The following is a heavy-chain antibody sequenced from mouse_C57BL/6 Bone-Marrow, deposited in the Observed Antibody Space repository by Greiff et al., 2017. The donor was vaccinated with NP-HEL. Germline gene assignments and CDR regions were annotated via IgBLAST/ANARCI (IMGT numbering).Heavy chain of an antibody. CDR2: IYPGDGDT. Sequence: VKLVESGAELVKPGASVKISCKASGYAFSSYWMNWVKQRPGKGLEWIGQIYPGDGDTNYNGKFKGKATLTADKSSSTAYMQLSSLTSEDSAVYFCARNLPYYYGSSFYWYFDVWGTGTTVTVSS. J-gene: IGHJ1*03. CDR1: GYAFSSYW. D-gene: IGHD1-1*01. V-gene: IGHV1-80*01. CDR3: ARNLPYYYGSSFYWYFDV.